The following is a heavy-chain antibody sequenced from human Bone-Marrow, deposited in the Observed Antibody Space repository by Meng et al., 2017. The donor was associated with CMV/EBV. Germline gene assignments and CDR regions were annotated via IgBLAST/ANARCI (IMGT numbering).Heavy chain of an antibody. CDR2: ISGSGGST. CDR3: AKDKGMDV. V-gene: IGHV3-23*01. Sequence: GESLKISCAASGFTFSSYAMSWVRQAPGKGLEWVSAISGSGGSTYYADSVKGRFTISRDNSKNTLYLQMNSLRVEDTAVYYCAKDKGMDVWGQGTTVTVSS. J-gene: IGHJ6*02. CDR1: GFTFSSYA.